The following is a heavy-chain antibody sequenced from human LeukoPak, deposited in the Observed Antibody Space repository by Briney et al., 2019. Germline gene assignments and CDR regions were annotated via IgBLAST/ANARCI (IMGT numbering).Heavy chain of an antibody. J-gene: IGHJ4*02. V-gene: IGHV5-51*01. CDR2: YPGDSDT. CDR3: ARGEGYCSSTSCPSFGY. Sequence: GESLKISCKGSGYSFTSYWIGWVRQMPGKGLEWMGIYPGDSDTRYSPSFQGQVTISADKSISTAYLQWSSLKASDTAMYYCARGEGYCSSTSCPSFGYWGQGTLVTVSS. CDR1: GYSFTSYW. D-gene: IGHD2-2*01.